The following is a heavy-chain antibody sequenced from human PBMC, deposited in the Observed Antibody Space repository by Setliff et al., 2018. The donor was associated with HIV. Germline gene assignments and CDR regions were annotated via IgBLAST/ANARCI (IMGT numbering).Heavy chain of an antibody. CDR2: INGDGSNK. Sequence: PGGSLRLSCAASGFTFSSYWMHWVRQAPGKGPVWVARINGDGSNKYYADSVKGRFTISRDNSKNTLYLQMNSLRAEDTAVYYCARDRVDIVVVVAARGYYYYGMDVWGQGTTVTV. V-gene: IGHV3-74*01. D-gene: IGHD2-15*01. J-gene: IGHJ6*02. CDR1: GFTFSSYW. CDR3: ARDRVDIVVVVAARGYYYYGMDV.